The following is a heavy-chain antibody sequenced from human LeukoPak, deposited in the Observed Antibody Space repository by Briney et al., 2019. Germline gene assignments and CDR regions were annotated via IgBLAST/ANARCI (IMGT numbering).Heavy chain of an antibody. J-gene: IGHJ5*02. CDR3: ARGEVGYCSSTSCYDWFDP. CDR1: GGTFSSYA. V-gene: IGHV1-69*13. Sequence: GASVKVSCTASGGTFSSYAISWVRQAPGQGLEWMGGIIPIFGTANYAQKFQGRVTITADESTSTAYMELSSLRSEDTAVYYCARGEVGYCSSTSCYDWFDPWGQGTLVTVSS. D-gene: IGHD2-2*01. CDR2: IIPIFGTA.